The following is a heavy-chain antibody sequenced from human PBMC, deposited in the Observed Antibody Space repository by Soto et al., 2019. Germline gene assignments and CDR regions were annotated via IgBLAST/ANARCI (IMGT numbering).Heavy chain of an antibody. D-gene: IGHD5-12*01. Sequence: PGESLKISCKGSGYSFTSYWIGWVRQMPGKGLEWMGIIYPGDSDTRYSPSFQGQVTISADKSISTAYLQWSSLKASDTAMYYCARHPKYYSGYRYFEYWGQGTRVTVSS. J-gene: IGHJ4*02. CDR2: IYPGDSDT. CDR1: GYSFTSYW. V-gene: IGHV5-51*01. CDR3: ARHPKYYSGYRYFEY.